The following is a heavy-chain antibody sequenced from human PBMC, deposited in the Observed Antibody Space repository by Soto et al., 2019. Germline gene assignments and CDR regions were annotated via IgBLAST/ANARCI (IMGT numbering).Heavy chain of an antibody. V-gene: IGHV3-15*01. CDR1: GFMFSSAW. Sequence: EVQVVESGGDLVEPGGSLRLSCVTSGFMFSSAWMSWVRQAPGKGLEWVARIKSKKDGGARDYAAPVNGRFSISRDDSKSTVYLQMNSLRAEDTGLYYCVEGWNDFWGQGTLVNVSS. D-gene: IGHD1-1*01. J-gene: IGHJ4*02. CDR2: IKSKKDGGAR. CDR3: VEGWNDF.